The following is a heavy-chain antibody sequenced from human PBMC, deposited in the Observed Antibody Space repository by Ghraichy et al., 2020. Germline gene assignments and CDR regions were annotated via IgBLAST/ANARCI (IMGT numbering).Heavy chain of an antibody. J-gene: IGHJ4*02. CDR2: IYIDESSA. CDR3: ASSAVTSYYGTALDY. V-gene: IGHV3-74*01. D-gene: IGHD1-26*01. Sequence: GEYMNISCAASGFTFTDYWMHWVRQAPGKGLVWVSCIYIDESSATYADSVKGRFTISRDNAKNTLFLQMNSLRVDDTAIYYCASSAVTSYYGTALDYWGQGNLVTVSS. CDR1: GFTFTDYW.